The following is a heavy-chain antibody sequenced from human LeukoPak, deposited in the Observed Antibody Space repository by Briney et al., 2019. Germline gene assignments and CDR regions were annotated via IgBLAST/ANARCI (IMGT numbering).Heavy chain of an antibody. CDR2: IYTSGST. Sequence: SETLSLTCTVSGGSISSYYWSWIRQPAGKGLEWIGRIYTSGSTNYSPSLKSRVTMSVDTSKNQFSLKLSSVTAADTAVYYCARTRDYYGSGSYSDYWGQGTLVTVSS. CDR3: ARTRDYYGSGSYSDY. D-gene: IGHD3-10*01. CDR1: GGSISSYY. V-gene: IGHV4-4*07. J-gene: IGHJ4*02.